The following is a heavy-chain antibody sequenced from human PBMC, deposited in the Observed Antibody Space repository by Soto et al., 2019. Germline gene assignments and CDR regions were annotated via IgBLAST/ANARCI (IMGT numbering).Heavy chain of an antibody. V-gene: IGHV3-21*01. CDR2: ISSSSSYI. Sequence: GGSLRLSCAASGFTFSSYSMNWVRQAPGKGLEWVSSISSSSSYIYYADSVKGRFTISRDNAKNSLYLQMNSLRAEDTAVYYCARDYYDSSGYYYYYYGMDVLGQGTTVTVSS. J-gene: IGHJ6*02. CDR3: ARDYYDSSGYYYYYYGMDV. CDR1: GFTFSSYS. D-gene: IGHD3-22*01.